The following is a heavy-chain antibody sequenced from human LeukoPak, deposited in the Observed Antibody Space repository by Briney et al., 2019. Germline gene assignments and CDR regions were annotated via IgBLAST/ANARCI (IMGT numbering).Heavy chain of an antibody. J-gene: IGHJ5*02. CDR3: ARATTVWGDNWFDP. Sequence: SQTLSLTCAISGDSVSSNSAAWNWIRQSPSRGLEWLGRTYYRSKWYNDYAVSVKSRITINPDTSKNQFSLQLNSVTPEDTAVYYRARATTVWGDNWFDPWGQGTLVTVSS. V-gene: IGHV6-1*01. CDR2: TYYRSKWYN. D-gene: IGHD7-27*01. CDR1: GDSVSSNSAA.